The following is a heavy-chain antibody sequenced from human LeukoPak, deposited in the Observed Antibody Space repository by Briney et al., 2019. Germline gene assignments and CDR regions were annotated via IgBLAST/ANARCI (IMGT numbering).Heavy chain of an antibody. J-gene: IGHJ4*02. CDR1: GYSISSGYY. D-gene: IGHD6-13*01. CDR3: ARCERAAQPPFDY. CDR2: IYHSGST. V-gene: IGHV4-38-2*01. Sequence: SETLSLTCAVSGYSISSGYYWGWIRQPPGNGLEWIGSIYHSGSTYYNPSLKSRVTISVDTSKNQFSLKLSSVTAADTAVYYCARCERAAQPPFDYWGQGTLVTVSS.